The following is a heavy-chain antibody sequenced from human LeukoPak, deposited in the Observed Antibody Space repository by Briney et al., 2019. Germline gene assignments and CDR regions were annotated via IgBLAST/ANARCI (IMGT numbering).Heavy chain of an antibody. CDR1: GFTVSSNY. D-gene: IGHD5-18*01. V-gene: IGHV3-53*01. Sequence: PGGSLRLSCAASGFTVSSNYMSWVRQAPGKGLEWVSVIYSGGSTYYADSVKGRFTISRDNSKNTLYLQMNSLRAEDTAVYYCARETVDTAMLDYWGQGTLVTVSS. CDR2: IYSGGST. J-gene: IGHJ4*02. CDR3: ARETVDTAMLDY.